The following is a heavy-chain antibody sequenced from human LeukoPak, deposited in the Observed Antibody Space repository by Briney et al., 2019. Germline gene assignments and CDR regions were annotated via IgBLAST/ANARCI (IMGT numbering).Heavy chain of an antibody. J-gene: IGHJ4*02. V-gene: IGHV3-33*01. CDR2: IWYDGSNK. CDR3: ARDGPGGAYFDY. Sequence: PGGSLRLSCAASGFTFSTYGMHWVRQAPGKGLEWVAVIWYDGSNKYYADSVKGRFTISRDNSKNTLYLQMNSLRAEDTAVYYCARDGPGGAYFDYWRQGTLVTVSS. CDR1: GFTFSTYG. D-gene: IGHD3-10*01.